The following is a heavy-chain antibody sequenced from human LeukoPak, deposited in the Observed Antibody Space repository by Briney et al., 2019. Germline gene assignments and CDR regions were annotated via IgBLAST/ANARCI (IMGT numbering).Heavy chain of an antibody. CDR3: ASANKRGQGDVRFHH. D-gene: IGHD3-16*01. J-gene: IGHJ1*01. V-gene: IGHV4-59*01. Sequence: PSETLSLTCTVSGGSISSYYWSWIRQRPGKGLEWIGYICYSGNTNYNHSLKSRVTISVDTSKDKFSLKLSSVTAADTAVYYCASANKRGQGDVRFHHWGQGTLVTVSS. CDR1: GGSISSYY. CDR2: ICYSGNT.